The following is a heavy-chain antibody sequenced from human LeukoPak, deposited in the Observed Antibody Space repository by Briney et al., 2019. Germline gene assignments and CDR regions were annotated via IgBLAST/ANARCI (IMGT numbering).Heavy chain of an antibody. D-gene: IGHD3-10*01. J-gene: IGHJ5*02. CDR3: ARDPQTTYCYGSGSYRSATGFDP. CDR2: ICYSVST. V-gene: IGHV4-59*01. CDR1: GGAISGYY. Sequence: KPSETLSLTCTVSGGAISGYYWSWVRQPPGKELKGIGDICYSVSTNYNPFIKSRVTISVDTYKSQFSLKLSSVTAAATAVYYCARDPQTTYCYGSGSYRSATGFDPWGEGTLVTVSS.